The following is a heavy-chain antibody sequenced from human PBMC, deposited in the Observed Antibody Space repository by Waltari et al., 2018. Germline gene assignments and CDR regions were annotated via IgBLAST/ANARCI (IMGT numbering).Heavy chain of an antibody. D-gene: IGHD3-10*01. J-gene: IGHJ4*02. CDR1: GGSISSGDSY. CDR2: IYYSGST. V-gene: IGHV4-30-4*08. CDR3: ASAFMVQGVIPSY. Sequence: QVQLQESGPGLVKPSQTLSLTCTVSGGSISSGDSYWSWIRQPPGKGLEWIGYIYYSGSTYYNPSLKSRVTISVDTSKNQFSLKLSSVTAADTAVYYCASAFMVQGVIPSYWGQGTLVTVSS.